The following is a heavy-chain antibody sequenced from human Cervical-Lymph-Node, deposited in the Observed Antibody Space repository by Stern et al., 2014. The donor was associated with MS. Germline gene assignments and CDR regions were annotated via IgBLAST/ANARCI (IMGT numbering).Heavy chain of an antibody. CDR1: GDTFINFG. J-gene: IGHJ6*02. D-gene: IGHD1-1*01. CDR3: ARDNDDNGMDV. CDR2: FIPLFGTT. V-gene: IGHV1-69*01. Sequence: VQLAQSGADVKKPGSSVKVSCTASGDTFINFGISWVRQAPGQGLEWMGGFIPLFGTTEYAQKFQGRVTISADESATTVYMELSGLRSEDTAVYYCARDNDDNGMDVWGQGTTVTVAS.